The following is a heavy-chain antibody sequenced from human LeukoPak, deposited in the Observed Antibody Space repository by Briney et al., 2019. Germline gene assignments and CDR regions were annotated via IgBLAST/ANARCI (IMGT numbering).Heavy chain of an antibody. D-gene: IGHD5-12*01. V-gene: IGHV3-48*01. CDR3: ATTIPFDY. CDR2: IGSTSNTI. CDR1: GFTFSGYS. J-gene: IGHJ4*02. Sequence: GGSLRLSCAASGFTFSGYSMNWVRQAPGKGLEWVSYIGSTSNTIYYADSVKGRFTISRDNAKNSLYLQMNSLRAEDTAVYYCATTIPFDYWGQGTLVTASS.